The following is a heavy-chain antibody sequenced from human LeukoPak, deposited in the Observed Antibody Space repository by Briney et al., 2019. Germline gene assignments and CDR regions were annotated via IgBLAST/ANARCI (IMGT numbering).Heavy chain of an antibody. J-gene: IGHJ4*02. CDR2: IKQDGSEK. CDR1: GFTSSSYW. Sequence: PGGSLRLSCAASGFTSSSYWMSWVRQAPGKGLEWVANIKQDGSEKYYVDSVKGRFTISRDNAKNSLYLQMNSLRAEDTAVYYCASDREYYYGSGSFDYWGQGTLVTVSS. V-gene: IGHV3-7*04. CDR3: ASDREYYYGSGSFDY. D-gene: IGHD3-10*01.